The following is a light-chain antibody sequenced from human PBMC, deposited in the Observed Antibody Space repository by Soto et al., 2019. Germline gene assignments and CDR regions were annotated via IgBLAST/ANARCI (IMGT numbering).Light chain of an antibody. CDR2: DAS. Sequence: IQLTQSPSSLSASVGDRVTLTCRASQGIKNYLAWYQQKPGKAPTVLIYDASTLQSGVPSRFSGSGAGTDFTITISILQAEDFASYYCQQLNSYPLTFGGGTKVEMK. V-gene: IGKV1-9*01. CDR3: QQLNSYPLT. J-gene: IGKJ4*01. CDR1: QGIKNY.